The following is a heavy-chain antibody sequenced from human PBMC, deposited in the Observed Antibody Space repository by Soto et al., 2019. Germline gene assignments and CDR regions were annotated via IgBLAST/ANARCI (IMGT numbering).Heavy chain of an antibody. D-gene: IGHD3-10*01. CDR1: GYTFSNYA. J-gene: IGHJ6*02. CDR3: AREGELLDYGMDV. V-gene: IGHV1-69*06. Sequence: GASVKVSCKASGYTFSNYAISWVRQAPGQGLEWMGGLIPILGPPNYAPNFQGRVTITADKSKSTVYMELSSLRSEDTAVYYCAREGELLDYGMDVWGQGTRVTVSS. CDR2: LIPILGPP.